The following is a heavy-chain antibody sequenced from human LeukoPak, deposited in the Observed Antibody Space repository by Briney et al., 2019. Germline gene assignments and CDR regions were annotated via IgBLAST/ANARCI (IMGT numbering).Heavy chain of an antibody. Sequence: SETLSLTCTVSGGSISSYYWSWIRQPPGKGLEWIGYIYYSGSTNYNPSLKSRVTISVDTSKNQFSLKLSSVTAADTAVYYCARVTYYGSGSYSFDYWGQGTLVTVSS. CDR2: IYYSGST. CDR3: ARVTYYGSGSYSFDY. CDR1: GGSISSYY. J-gene: IGHJ4*02. D-gene: IGHD3-10*01. V-gene: IGHV4-59*01.